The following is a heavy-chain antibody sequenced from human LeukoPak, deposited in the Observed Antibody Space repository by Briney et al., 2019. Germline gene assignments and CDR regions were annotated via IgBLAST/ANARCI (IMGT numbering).Heavy chain of an antibody. CDR2: ISGSGGST. Sequence: GGSLRLSCAASGFTFSSYAMSWVRQAPGKGLEWVSAISGSGGSTYYADSVKGRFTISRDNSKNTLFLQMNSLRAEDTAVYYCATAESSYSSSWYRRLYFDYWGQGTLVTVSS. J-gene: IGHJ4*02. CDR3: ATAESSYSSSWYRRLYFDY. CDR1: GFTFSSYA. V-gene: IGHV3-23*01. D-gene: IGHD6-13*01.